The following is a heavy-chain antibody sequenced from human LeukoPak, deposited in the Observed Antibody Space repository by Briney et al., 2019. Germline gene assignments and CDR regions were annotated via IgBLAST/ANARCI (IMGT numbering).Heavy chain of an antibody. CDR3: ARGSVSWSADYMRDY. V-gene: IGHV4-30-2*01. CDR2: IYHSGDT. CDR1: GGSISSGNYY. J-gene: IGHJ4*02. Sequence: SETLSLTCTVSGGSISSGNYYWSWIRQPPGKGLEWIGYIYHSGDTYYNPSLKSRVTISVDRSKNQFSLKLTSVTAADTAMYYCARGSVSWSADYMRDYWGQGTLVTVSS. D-gene: IGHD3-3*01.